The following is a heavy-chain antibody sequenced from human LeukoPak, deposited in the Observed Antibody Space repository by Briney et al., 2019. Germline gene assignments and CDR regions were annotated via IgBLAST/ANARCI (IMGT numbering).Heavy chain of an antibody. D-gene: IGHD4-17*01. J-gene: IGHJ4*02. V-gene: IGHV1-69*06. Sequence: ASVKVSFKASGGTFSSYAISWVRQAPGQGLEWMGRIIPIFGTANYAQKFQGRVTITADKSTSTAYMELSSLRSEDTAVYYCARGSGYGDTDYWGQGTLVTVSS. CDR1: GGTFSSYA. CDR3: ARGSGYGDTDY. CDR2: IIPIFGTA.